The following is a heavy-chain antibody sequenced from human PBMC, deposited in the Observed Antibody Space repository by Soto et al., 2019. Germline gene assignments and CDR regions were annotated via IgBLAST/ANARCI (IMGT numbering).Heavy chain of an antibody. Sequence: DVQLVESGGGLVQPGGSLRLSCAASGFTFSSSWMSWVRQAPGEGLEWVANMNQDGSEKNYADSGKGRFTISRDNAKNSVYLEMNSLRVEDTAVYYCARGHYGMDVWGQGTTVTVSS. CDR3: ARGHYGMDV. CDR1: GFTFSSSW. CDR2: MNQDGSEK. J-gene: IGHJ6*02. V-gene: IGHV3-7*03.